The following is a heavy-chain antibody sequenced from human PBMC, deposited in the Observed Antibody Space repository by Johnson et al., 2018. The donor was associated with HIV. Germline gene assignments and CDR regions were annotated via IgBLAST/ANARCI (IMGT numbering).Heavy chain of an antibody. V-gene: IGHV3-30*03. CDR2: ISYDGSNK. D-gene: IGHD1-7*01. Sequence: QMLLVESGGGVVQHGGSLRLSCAASGFTFSSYGMHWVRQAPGKGLEWVAVISYDGSNKYYADSVKGRFTISRDNSKNTLYLQMNSLRAEDTAVYYCARDPPGTTAGAFDIWGQGTMVTVSS. CDR3: ARDPPGTTAGAFDI. CDR1: GFTFSSYG. J-gene: IGHJ3*02.